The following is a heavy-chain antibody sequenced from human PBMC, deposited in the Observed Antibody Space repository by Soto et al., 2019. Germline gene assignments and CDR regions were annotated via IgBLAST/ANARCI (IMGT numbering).Heavy chain of an antibody. CDR1: GGSISSYDYS. CDR2: IHSSGSI. CDR3: ARGLAGLHDDNCGRYPRRG. J-gene: IGHJ1*01. Sequence: SETLSLTCTVSGGSISSYDYSWSWIRQAPVRGLEWVGYIHSSGSIYYNPSLQSRATMSIATARNQFSLKVSSVVVAYTAVYYCARGLAGLHDDNCGRYPRRGWGKGTLVS. D-gene: IGHD3-22*01. V-gene: IGHV4-30-4*01.